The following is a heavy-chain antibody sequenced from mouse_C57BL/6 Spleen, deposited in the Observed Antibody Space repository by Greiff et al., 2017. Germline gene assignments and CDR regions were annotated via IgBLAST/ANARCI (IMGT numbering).Heavy chain of an antibody. Sequence: VQLQQPGAELVMPGASVKLSCKASGYTFTSYWMHWVKQRPGQGLEWIGEIDPSDSYTNYNQKFKGKSTLTVDKSSSTAYMQLSSLTSEDSAVYYCARSYDYGSRDYAMDYWGQGTSVTVSS. J-gene: IGHJ4*01. CDR3: ARSYDYGSRDYAMDY. CDR1: GYTFTSYW. D-gene: IGHD1-1*01. CDR2: IDPSDSYT. V-gene: IGHV1-69*01.